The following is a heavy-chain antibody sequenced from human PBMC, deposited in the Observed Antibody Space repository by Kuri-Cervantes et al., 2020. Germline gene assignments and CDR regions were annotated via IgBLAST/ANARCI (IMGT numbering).Heavy chain of an antibody. CDR2: ISGSGGST. CDR1: GFTFSSYA. Sequence: GGSLRLSCAASGFTFSSYAMSWVRQAPGKGLEWVSAISGSGGSTYYADSVKGRFTISRDTSKNTVYLQVNSLRAEDTAVYYCAKCGFYCTGTTCASYFDYWGQGTLVTVSS. J-gene: IGHJ4*02. D-gene: IGHD2-8*02. V-gene: IGHV3-23*01. CDR3: AKCGFYCTGTTCASYFDY.